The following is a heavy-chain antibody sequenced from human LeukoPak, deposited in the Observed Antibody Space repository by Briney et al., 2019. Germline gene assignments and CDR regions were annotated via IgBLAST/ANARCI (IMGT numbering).Heavy chain of an antibody. V-gene: IGHV3-64*02. CDR3: ARGHRSSWFDAFDI. CDR1: GFTFSNYA. D-gene: IGHD6-13*01. CDR2: INDNGDTT. J-gene: IGHJ3*02. Sequence: GGSLRLSSAASGFTFSNYAFHWVRQAPGKGLEYVSAINDNGDTTYYADSVKGRFTISRDISKNTLFLQMGSLRTEDMAVYYCARGHRSSWFDAFDIWGQGIMVTVSS.